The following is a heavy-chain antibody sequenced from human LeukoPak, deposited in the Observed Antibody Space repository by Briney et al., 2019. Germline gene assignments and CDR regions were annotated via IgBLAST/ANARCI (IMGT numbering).Heavy chain of an antibody. CDR3: ARDWGGDIVVVPAATPLGRFDP. V-gene: IGHV1-69*13. CDR1: GGTFSSYA. J-gene: IGHJ5*02. CDR2: IIPIFGTA. Sequence: SVKVSCKASGGTFSSYAISWVRQAPGQGLEWMGGIIPIFGTANYAQKFQGRVTITADESTSTAYMELSSLRSDDTAGYYCARDWGGDIVVVPAATPLGRFDPWGQGTLVTVSS. D-gene: IGHD2-2*01.